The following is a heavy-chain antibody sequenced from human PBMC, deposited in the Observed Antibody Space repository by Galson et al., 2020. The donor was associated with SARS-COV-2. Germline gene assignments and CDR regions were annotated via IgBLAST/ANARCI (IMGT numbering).Heavy chain of an antibody. D-gene: IGHD4-4*01. CDR2: IYYSGST. CDR3: ARYYSNYVFSDYYYYYYMDV. J-gene: IGHJ6*03. V-gene: IGHV4-59*08. CDR1: GGSISSHY. Sequence: SETLSLTCTVSGGSISSHYWRWIRQPPGKGLEWIGYIYYSGSTNYNPSLKSRVPITVNTSKTQFPLKLSSVTAADTAVYYCARYYSNYVFSDYYYYYYMDVWGKGTTVTVSS.